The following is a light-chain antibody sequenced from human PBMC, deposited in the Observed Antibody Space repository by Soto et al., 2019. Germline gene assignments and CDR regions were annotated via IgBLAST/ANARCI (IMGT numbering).Light chain of an antibody. CDR1: SSDIGAYNY. Sequence: SALTQPPSASGSPGQSVTISCTGTSSDIGAYNYVSWYQQHPGKAPKLMIYEVNKRPSGVPDRFSGSKSGNTASLTVSGLQAEDEADYFCSSYAGSDSFVFGTGTKLTVL. CDR3: SSYAGSDSFV. CDR2: EVN. J-gene: IGLJ1*01. V-gene: IGLV2-8*01.